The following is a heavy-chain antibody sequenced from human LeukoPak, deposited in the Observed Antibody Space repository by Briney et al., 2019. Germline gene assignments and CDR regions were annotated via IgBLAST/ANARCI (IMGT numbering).Heavy chain of an antibody. CDR3: AHSSGYDTPLDY. CDR1: GFSLSTSGVG. J-gene: IGHJ4*02. CDR2: TYWDGDK. V-gene: IGHV2-5*02. Sequence: SGPTLVNPTQTLTLTCTFSGFSLSTSGVGVGWIRQPPGKALEWLALTYWDGDKRYSPSMKSRLTITKDTSKNQVVLTMTNMDPVDTATYYCAHSSGYDTPLDYWGQGILVTVSS. D-gene: IGHD5-12*01.